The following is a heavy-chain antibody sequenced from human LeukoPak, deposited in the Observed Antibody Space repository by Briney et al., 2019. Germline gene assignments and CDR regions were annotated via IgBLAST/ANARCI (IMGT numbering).Heavy chain of an antibody. J-gene: IGHJ4*02. CDR1: GYTFTAYY. V-gene: IGHV1-2*02. D-gene: IGHD3-16*01. CDR2: INPKTGGT. CDR3: AEGEGGAPKT. Sequence: ASVKVSCKASGYTFTAYYIHWVRQAPGQGLEYMGWINPKTGGTNYAQKFQGRITLTRDTSINTAYMDLIRLTSDDTAVYYCAEGEGGAPKTWGQGTLVTVSS.